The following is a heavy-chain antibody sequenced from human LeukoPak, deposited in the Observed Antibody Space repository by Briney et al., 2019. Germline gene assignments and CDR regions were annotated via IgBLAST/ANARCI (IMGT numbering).Heavy chain of an antibody. V-gene: IGHV3-21*01. Sequence: PGGSLRLSCAASGFTFSSYSMNWVRQAPGKGLEWVSSISSSSSYIYYADSVKGRFTISRDNAKNSLYLQMNSLRAEDTAVHYCARDDYYYDSSGYSAGEDYWGQGTLVTVSS. J-gene: IGHJ4*02. D-gene: IGHD3-22*01. CDR1: GFTFSSYS. CDR3: ARDDYYYDSSGYSAGEDY. CDR2: ISSSSSYI.